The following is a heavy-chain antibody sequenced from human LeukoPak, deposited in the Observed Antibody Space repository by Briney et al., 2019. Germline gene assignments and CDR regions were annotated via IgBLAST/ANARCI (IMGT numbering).Heavy chain of an antibody. V-gene: IGHV1-69*05. J-gene: IGHJ5*02. CDR3: ARSEAAAGTWYNWFDP. D-gene: IGHD6-13*01. CDR2: IIPIFGTA. Sequence: ASVKVSCKASGGTFSSYAISWVRQAPGQGLEWMGGIIPIFGTANYAQKFQGRVTITTDESTSTAYMELSSLRSEDTAVYYCARSEAAAGTWYNWFDPWSQGTLVTVSS. CDR1: GGTFSSYA.